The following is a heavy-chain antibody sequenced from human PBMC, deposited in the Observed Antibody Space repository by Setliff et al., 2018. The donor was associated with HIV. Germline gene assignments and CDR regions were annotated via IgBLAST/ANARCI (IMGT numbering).Heavy chain of an antibody. J-gene: IGHJ6*03. D-gene: IGHD6-19*01. V-gene: IGHV4-59*01. CDR3: ARGGSSGWERGLGYYYYYMDV. Sequence: SETLSLTCTVSGGSISSYYWSWIRQPPGKGLEWIGYIYYSGSTNYNPSLRSRVTISVDTSKNQFSLKLSAVTAADTAVYYCARGGSSGWERGLGYYYYYMDVWGKGTTVTVSS. CDR2: IYYSGST. CDR1: GGSISSYY.